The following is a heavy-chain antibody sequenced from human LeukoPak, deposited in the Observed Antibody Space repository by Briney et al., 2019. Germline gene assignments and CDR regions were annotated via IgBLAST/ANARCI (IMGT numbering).Heavy chain of an antibody. CDR2: ISGSGGST. CDR3: AKETEPHYYDSSGYYAAIDY. Sequence: VQPGGSLRLSCAASGFTFSSYAMSWVRQAPGKGLEWVSAISGSGGSTYYADSVKGRFTISRDNSKNTLYLQMNSLRAEDTAVYYCAKETEPHYYDSSGYYAAIDYWGQGTLVTVSS. D-gene: IGHD3-22*01. J-gene: IGHJ4*02. V-gene: IGHV3-23*01. CDR1: GFTFSSYA.